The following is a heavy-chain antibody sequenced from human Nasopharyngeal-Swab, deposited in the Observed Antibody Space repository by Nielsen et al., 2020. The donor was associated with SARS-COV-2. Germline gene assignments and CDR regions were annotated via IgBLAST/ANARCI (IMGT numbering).Heavy chain of an antibody. CDR3: ARASMGGAFDI. Sequence: GGSLRLSSAASGFTFSSYSLNWVRQAPGKGLEWVSSISSSSSYIYYADSVKGRFTISRDNAKNSLYLQMNSLRAEDTAVYYCARASMGGAFDIWGQGTMVTVSS. CDR1: GFTFSSYS. D-gene: IGHD3-16*01. CDR2: ISSSSSYI. J-gene: IGHJ3*02. V-gene: IGHV3-21*01.